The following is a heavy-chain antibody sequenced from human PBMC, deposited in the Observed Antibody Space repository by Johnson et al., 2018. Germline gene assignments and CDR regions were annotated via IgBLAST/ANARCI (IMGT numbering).Heavy chain of an antibody. CDR2: INHSGRT. CDR1: GGPFSGYY. Sequence: QVQLQQWGAGLLKPSETLSLTCAVYGGPFSGYYWNWIRQPPGKGLEWIGEINHSGRTNYNQSLKSRATLSVDTPRNQFSLKLSPVAAADTAVYYCARSASEWQLRALDIWGQGTMVTVSS. V-gene: IGHV4-34*01. J-gene: IGHJ3*02. CDR3: ARSASEWQLRALDI. D-gene: IGHD1-26*01.